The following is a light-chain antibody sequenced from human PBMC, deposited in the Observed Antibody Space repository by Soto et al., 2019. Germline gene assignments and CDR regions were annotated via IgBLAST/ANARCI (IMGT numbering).Light chain of an antibody. CDR2: EVS. Sequence: TQAPWVSGSRGQSFAISCTGTISDLASYNRVSWYQRPPGTGPKLVIYEVSNRPSGIPDRFSGSKSGNTASLTISGLQAEDEAEYYCRLYTTASTYVFGTGTKVTVL. J-gene: IGLJ1*01. CDR3: RLYTTASTYV. V-gene: IGLV2-18*01. CDR1: ISDLASYNR.